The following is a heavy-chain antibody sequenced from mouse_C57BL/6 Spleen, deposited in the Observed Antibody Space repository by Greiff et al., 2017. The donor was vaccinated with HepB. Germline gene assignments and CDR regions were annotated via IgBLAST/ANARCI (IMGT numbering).Heavy chain of an antibody. CDR2: IYPSDSET. CDR1: GYTFTSYW. V-gene: IGHV1-61*01. J-gene: IGHJ2*01. Sequence: VQLQQPGAELVRPGSSVKLSCKASGYTFTSYWMDWVKQRPGQGLEWIGNIYPSDSETHYNQKFKDKATLTVDKSSSTAYMQLSSLTSEDSAVYYCAREDYYGSSMYYFDYWGQGTTLTVSS. CDR3: AREDYYGSSMYYFDY. D-gene: IGHD1-1*01.